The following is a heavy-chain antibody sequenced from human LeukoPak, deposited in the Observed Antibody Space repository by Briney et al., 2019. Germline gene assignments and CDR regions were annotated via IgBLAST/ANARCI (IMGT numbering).Heavy chain of an antibody. Sequence: GGSLRLSCAASGFTFSSYEMNWVRQAPGKGLEWVSYISSSSSYIYYADSVKGRFTISRDNAKNSLYLQMNSLRAEDTAVYYCAREGGSGSYGAFDIWGQGTMVTVSS. CDR3: AREGGSGSYGAFDI. V-gene: IGHV3-21*01. J-gene: IGHJ3*02. CDR1: GFTFSSYE. D-gene: IGHD1-26*01. CDR2: ISSSSSYI.